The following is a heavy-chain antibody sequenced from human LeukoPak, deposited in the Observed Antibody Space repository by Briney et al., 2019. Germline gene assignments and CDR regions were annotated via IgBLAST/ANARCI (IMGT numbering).Heavy chain of an antibody. CDR1: GFTFDDYA. CDR3: AKDRGDLYYYYYGMDV. J-gene: IGHJ6*02. Sequence: GRSLGLSCAASGFTFDDYAMHWVRQAPGKGLEWVSGISWNSGSIGYADSVKGRFTISRDNAKNSLYLQMNSLRAEDTALYYCAKDRGDLYYYYYGMDVWGQGTTVTVSS. V-gene: IGHV3-9*01. D-gene: IGHD2-21*02. CDR2: ISWNSGSI.